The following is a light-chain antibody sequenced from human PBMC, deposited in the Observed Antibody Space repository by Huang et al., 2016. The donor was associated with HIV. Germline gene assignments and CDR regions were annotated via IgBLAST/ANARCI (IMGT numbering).Light chain of an antibody. CDR3: QQYDNLPRT. J-gene: IGKJ2*01. Sequence: DIQMTQSPSSLSASVGDRVTIPCQASQEIRNYLNWYQQKPGKAPTLLIYDASNLKTGVPARFSGSGAGTDFTFTISSLQPEDIATYYCQQYDNLPRTFGQGTKLEIK. V-gene: IGKV1-33*01. CDR2: DAS. CDR1: QEIRNY.